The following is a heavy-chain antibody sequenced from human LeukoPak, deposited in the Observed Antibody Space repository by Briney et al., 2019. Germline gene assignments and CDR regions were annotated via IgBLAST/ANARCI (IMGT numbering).Heavy chain of an antibody. J-gene: IGHJ3*02. CDR3: ATVTVVGATKATAFDI. CDR1: GGTFNNNA. D-gene: IGHD1-26*01. Sequence: APVKVSCKASGGTFNNNAITWVRQAPGQGFEWMGGIIPIFGTANHAQKFQGRVTITADKSTSTAYMELSSLRSEDTAVYYCATVTVVGATKATAFDIWGQGTMVTVSS. V-gene: IGHV1-69*06. CDR2: IIPIFGTA.